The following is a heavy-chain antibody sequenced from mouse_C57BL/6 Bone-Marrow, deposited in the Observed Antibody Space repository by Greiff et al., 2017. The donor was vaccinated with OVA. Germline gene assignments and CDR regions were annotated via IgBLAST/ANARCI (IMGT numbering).Heavy chain of an antibody. V-gene: IGHV1-20*01. CDR1: GYSFTGYF. D-gene: IGHD2-3*01. CDR2: INPYNGDT. Sequence: EVQLQQSGPELVKPGDSVKISCKASGYSFTGYFMNWVMQSHGKSLEWIGRINPYNGDTFYNQKFKGKATLTVDKSSSTAHMELRSLTSEDSAVYDCARRGIYDGYFYAMDYWGQGTSVTVSS. J-gene: IGHJ4*01. CDR3: ARRGIYDGYFYAMDY.